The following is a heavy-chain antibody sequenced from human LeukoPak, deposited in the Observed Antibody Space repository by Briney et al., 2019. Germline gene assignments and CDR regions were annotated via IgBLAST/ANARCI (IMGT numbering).Heavy chain of an antibody. CDR1: GFTFSSYA. D-gene: IGHD3-3*01. Sequence: GGSMSLSCAASGFTFSSYAMSWVRQAPGKGLEWVSAISGSGCATYYTGSVTGPLTISRDKSKNTLYLQMNSLRAEDTAVYYCAKGPVFSLTISEVVTDDAFDIWGQGTIVTVSS. V-gene: IGHV3-23*01. CDR2: ISGSGCAT. CDR3: AKGPVFSLTISEVVTDDAFDI. J-gene: IGHJ3*02.